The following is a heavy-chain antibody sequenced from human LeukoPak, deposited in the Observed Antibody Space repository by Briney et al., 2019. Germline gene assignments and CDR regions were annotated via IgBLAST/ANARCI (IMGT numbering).Heavy chain of an antibody. Sequence: GGSLRLSCAASGFTFSSYAMTWVRQAPGKGLEWVSYITSSSSTIYYADSVKGRFTISRDNAKNSLYLQMNSLRDEDTAVYYCARGDGWFGELLNFDYWGQGTLVTVSS. J-gene: IGHJ4*02. CDR3: ARGDGWFGELLNFDY. CDR2: ITSSSSTI. V-gene: IGHV3-48*02. D-gene: IGHD3-10*01. CDR1: GFTFSSYA.